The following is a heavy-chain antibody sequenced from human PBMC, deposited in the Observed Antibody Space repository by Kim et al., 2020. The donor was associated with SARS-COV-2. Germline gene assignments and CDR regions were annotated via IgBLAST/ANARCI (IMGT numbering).Heavy chain of an antibody. D-gene: IGHD3-22*01. V-gene: IGHV4-59*01. CDR1: GGSISSYY. CDR2: IYYSGST. Sequence: SETLSLTCTVSGGSISSYYWSWIRQPPGKGLEWIGYIYYSGSTNYNPSLKSRVTISVDTSKNQFSLKLSSVTAADTAVYYCARGLFYSSGYYPHYYYGMDVWGQGTTVTVSS. J-gene: IGHJ6*02. CDR3: ARGLFYSSGYYPHYYYGMDV.